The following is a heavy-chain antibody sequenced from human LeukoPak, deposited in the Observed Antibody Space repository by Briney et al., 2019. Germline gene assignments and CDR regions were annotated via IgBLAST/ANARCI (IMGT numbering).Heavy chain of an antibody. CDR2: ISFDESNK. J-gene: IGHJ3*02. V-gene: IGHV3-30*03. D-gene: IGHD1-1*01. Sequence: QSGGSLRLSCAVSGFTLSNYAMNWVRQAPGKGLEWVALISFDESNKYYADSVKGRFTISRDNYKNTLYLQMNSLRVEDTAVYYCATELRIGATGYLFAFDIWGQGTMVTVSS. CDR3: ATELRIGATGYLFAFDI. CDR1: GFTLSNYA.